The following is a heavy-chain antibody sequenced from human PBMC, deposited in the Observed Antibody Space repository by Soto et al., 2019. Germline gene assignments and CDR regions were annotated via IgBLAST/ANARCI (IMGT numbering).Heavy chain of an antibody. V-gene: IGHV1-18*01. CDR2: ISAYNGNT. D-gene: IGHD3-3*01. CDR1: GYTFTSYG. CDR3: ARDRGGLRFLEWLEPAPVFDY. Sequence: ASVKVSCKASGYTFTSYGISWVRQAPGQGLEWMGWISAYNGNTNYAQKLQGRVTMTTDTSTSTAYMELRSLRSDDTAVYYCARDRGGLRFLEWLEPAPVFDYWGQGTLVTVSS. J-gene: IGHJ4*02.